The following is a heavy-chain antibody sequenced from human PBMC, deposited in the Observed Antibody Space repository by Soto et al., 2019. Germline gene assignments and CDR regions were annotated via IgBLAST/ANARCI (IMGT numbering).Heavy chain of an antibody. CDR3: ARDRGSYLEPGFDP. V-gene: IGHV3-30-3*01. CDR2: ISYDGSNK. D-gene: IGHD1-26*01. CDR1: GFTFSSYA. Sequence: QVQLVESGGGVVQPGRSLRLSCAASGFTFSSYAMHWVRQAPGKGLEWVAVISYDGSNKYYADSVKGRFTISRDNSKNTLYLQMNSLRAEDTAVYYCARDRGSYLEPGFDPWGQGTLVTVSS. J-gene: IGHJ5*02.